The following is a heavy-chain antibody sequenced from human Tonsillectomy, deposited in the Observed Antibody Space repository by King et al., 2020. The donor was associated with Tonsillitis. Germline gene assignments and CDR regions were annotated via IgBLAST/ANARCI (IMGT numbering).Heavy chain of an antibody. CDR2: ISPYNGNT. V-gene: IGHV1-18*04. D-gene: IGHD1-1*01. CDR3: ARDRYTTSWQPADS. J-gene: IGHJ5*01. CDR1: GYTFTTYG. Sequence: QLVQSGAEVKKPGASVKVSCKASGYTFTTYGMSWVRQAPGQGLEWMGWISPYNGNTKYAQTVQGRVTMTTDTSTSAAYMGLRSLRSDDTAVYYCARDRYTTSWQPADSWGQGTLVTVSP.